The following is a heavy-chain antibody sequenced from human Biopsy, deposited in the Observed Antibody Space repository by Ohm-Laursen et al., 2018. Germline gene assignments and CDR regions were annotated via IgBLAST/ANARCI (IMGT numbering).Heavy chain of an antibody. Sequence: SLRLSCAASGFTYTTFAMSWVRQAPGKGPEWVSTISANGATSYYADSVKGRFTISRDNSKNTLYPQMNSVRADDTAIYYCAKGGSITIFGVVINNCFDPWGQGTRVTVSS. J-gene: IGHJ5*02. CDR3: AKGGSITIFGVVINNCFDP. CDR2: ISANGATS. V-gene: IGHV3-23*01. D-gene: IGHD3-3*01. CDR1: GFTYTTFA.